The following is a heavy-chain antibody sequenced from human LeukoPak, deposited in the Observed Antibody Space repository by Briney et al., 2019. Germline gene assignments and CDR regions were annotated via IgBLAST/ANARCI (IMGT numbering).Heavy chain of an antibody. CDR3: ARPNIAARLRNAFDI. Sequence: LGESLKISCKGSGYSFTSYWIGWVRQMPGKGLEWMGIIYPGDSDTRYSPSFQGQVTISADKSISTAYLQWSSLKASDTAMYYCARPNIAARLRNAFDIWGQGTMVTVSS. CDR1: GYSFTSYW. CDR2: IYPGDSDT. V-gene: IGHV5-51*01. D-gene: IGHD6-6*01. J-gene: IGHJ3*02.